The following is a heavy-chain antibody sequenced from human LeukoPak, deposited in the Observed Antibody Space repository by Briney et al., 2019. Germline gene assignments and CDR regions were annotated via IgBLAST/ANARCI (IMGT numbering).Heavy chain of an antibody. Sequence: GGSLRLSCAASGFTFSSYGMHWVRQAPGKGLEWVAVISYDGTNKYYANSAQGRFTISRDNSKNTVYVQMNSLRAEDTALYYCARALDRDAFDIWGQGTMVTVSS. D-gene: IGHD2-2*03. CDR1: GFTFSSYG. CDR3: ARALDRDAFDI. V-gene: IGHV3-30*03. J-gene: IGHJ3*02. CDR2: ISYDGTNK.